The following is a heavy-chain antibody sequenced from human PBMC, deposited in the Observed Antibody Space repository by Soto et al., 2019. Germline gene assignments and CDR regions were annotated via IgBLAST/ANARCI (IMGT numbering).Heavy chain of an antibody. J-gene: IGHJ4*02. Sequence: QLQLQESGPGLVKPSETLSLTCTVSGGSVSSSSYYWGWIRQPPGKGLEWIASIYYSGSTYYNPSLTSRVTISVDTSKNQFSLKLSSVAAADTAVYYCARLMYGDNSEGWGQGTLVTVCS. V-gene: IGHV4-39*01. CDR3: ARLMYGDNSEG. CDR2: IYYSGST. D-gene: IGHD4-17*01. CDR1: GGSVSSSSYY.